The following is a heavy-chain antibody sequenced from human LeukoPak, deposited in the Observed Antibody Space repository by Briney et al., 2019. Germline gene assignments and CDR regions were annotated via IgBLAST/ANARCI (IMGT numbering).Heavy chain of an antibody. V-gene: IGHV4-39*07. J-gene: IGHJ6*03. CDR2: IHYSGST. D-gene: IGHD2-15*01. Sequence: SETLSLTCTVSGGSISSSSYYWGWIRQPPGKGLEWIGSIHYSGSTNYNPSLKSRVTISIDTSKNQFSLKLSSVTAADTAVYYCARGYCSGGSCYSYYYYNYMDVWGKGTTVTVSS. CDR1: GGSISSSSYY. CDR3: ARGYCSGGSCYSYYYYNYMDV.